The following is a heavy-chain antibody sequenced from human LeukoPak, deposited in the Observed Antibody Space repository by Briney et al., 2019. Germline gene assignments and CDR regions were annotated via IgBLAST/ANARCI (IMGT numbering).Heavy chain of an antibody. D-gene: IGHD2-2*01. CDR1: GFTFSSYS. CDR3: ARDASVYCSGTGCFYFDY. Sequence: GGSLGLSCAAFGFTFSSYSMNWVRQAPGKGLEWVSSISSSSSYTYYADSVKGRFTISRDNAKNSLYLQMNSLRAEDTAVYYCARDASVYCSGTGCFYFDYWGLGTLVTVSS. V-gene: IGHV3-21*01. CDR2: ISSSSSYT. J-gene: IGHJ4*02.